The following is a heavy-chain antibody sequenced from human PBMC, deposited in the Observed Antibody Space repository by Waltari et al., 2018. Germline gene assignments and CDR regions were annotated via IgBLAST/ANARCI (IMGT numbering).Heavy chain of an antibody. Sequence: QVQLQQWGAGLLKPSETLSLTCAVYGGSFSGYYWSWIRQPPGKGLAWIGEINHSGSTNYNPSLKSRVTISVDTSKNQFSLKLSSVTAADTAVYYCARLGGRLRDDSIAAAGVDYWGQGTLVTVSS. V-gene: IGHV4-34*01. D-gene: IGHD6-13*01. CDR1: GGSFSGYY. J-gene: IGHJ4*02. CDR2: INHSGST. CDR3: ARLGGRLRDDSIAAAGVDY.